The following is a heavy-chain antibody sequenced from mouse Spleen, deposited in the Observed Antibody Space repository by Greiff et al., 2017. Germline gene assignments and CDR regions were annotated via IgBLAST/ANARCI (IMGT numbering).Heavy chain of an antibody. CDR2: ISSGSSTI. V-gene: IGHV5-17*01. J-gene: IGHJ4*01. CDR1: GFTFSDYG. Sequence: EVQVVESGGGLVKPGGSLKLSCAASGFTFSDYGMHWVRQAPEKGLEWVAYISSGSSTIYYADTVKGRFTISRDNAKNTLFLQMTSLRSEDTAMYYCARKRHSNYYAMDYWGQGTSVTVSS. CDR3: ARKRHSNYYAMDY. D-gene: IGHD2-5*01.